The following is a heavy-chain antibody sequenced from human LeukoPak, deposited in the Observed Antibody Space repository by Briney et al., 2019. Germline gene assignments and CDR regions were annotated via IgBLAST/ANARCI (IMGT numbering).Heavy chain of an antibody. V-gene: IGHV3-48*01. CDR3: AREFSSSGYFDY. Sequence: GGSLRLSCAASGFTFSGYNMNWVRQAPGKGLEWVSYISSSSNTIYYADSVKGRFTISRDNAKNSLYLQMNSLRAEDTAVYYCAREFSSSGYFDYWGQGTLVTVSS. J-gene: IGHJ4*02. CDR1: GFTFSGYN. CDR2: ISSSSNTI. D-gene: IGHD6-6*01.